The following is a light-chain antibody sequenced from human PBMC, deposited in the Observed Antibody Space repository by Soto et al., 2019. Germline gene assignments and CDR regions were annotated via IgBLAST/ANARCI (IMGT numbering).Light chain of an antibody. J-gene: IGKJ5*01. CDR2: DAS. CDR3: QQRSNWPIT. V-gene: IGKV1-13*02. CDR1: HGISSA. Sequence: AIQLTEAPSSLPASVGDRVTVTCRASHGISSALAWYQQKPGKAPKLLIYDASSLKSGVPSRFSGSGSGTECTLTISSLETEDFAVYYCQQRSNWPITFGQGTRLEIK.